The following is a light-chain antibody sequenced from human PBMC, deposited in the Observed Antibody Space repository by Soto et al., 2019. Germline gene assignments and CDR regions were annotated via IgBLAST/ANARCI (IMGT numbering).Light chain of an antibody. CDR1: QVIGSRY. CDR3: QQFGSSIPHT. J-gene: IGKJ2*01. CDR2: GAS. V-gene: IGKV3-20*01. Sequence: EIVMTQSPGTLSLSPGERATISCRASQVIGSRYLAWYHQKSGQAPRLLIYGASSRATGIPDRFSGSGSGRDFTLTISRLEPEDFGVYYCQQFGSSIPHTLGQGTKLEIK.